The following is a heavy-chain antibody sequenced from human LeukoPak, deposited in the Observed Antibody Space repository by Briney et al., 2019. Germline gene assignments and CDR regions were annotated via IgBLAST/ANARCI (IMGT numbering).Heavy chain of an antibody. D-gene: IGHD3-10*01. CDR1: GGSISSGSYY. V-gene: IGHV4-61*02. J-gene: IGHJ3*02. CDR3: ARDDGSGSSAFDI. CDR2: IYSSGST. Sequence: SETLSLTCTVSGGSISSGSYYWNWIRQPAGKGLEWIGRIYSSGSTNYNPSLKSRVTISVDTSKNQFSLKLSSVTAADTAVYYCARDDGSGSSAFDIWGQGTMVTVSS.